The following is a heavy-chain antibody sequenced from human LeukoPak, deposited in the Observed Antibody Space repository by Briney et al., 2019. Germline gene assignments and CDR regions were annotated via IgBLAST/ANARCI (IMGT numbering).Heavy chain of an antibody. CDR1: GGSISSSSYY. J-gene: IGHJ3*02. CDR3: ARDSYYDNSGEGAFDI. CDR2: IYYSGST. V-gene: IGHV4-39*07. Sequence: SETLSLTCTVSGGSISSSSYYWGWIRQPPGKGLEWIGSIYYSGSTYYNPSLKSRVTISIDRSKNQFSLKLSSVTAADTAVYYCARDSYYDNSGEGAFDIWGQGTMVTVSA. D-gene: IGHD3-22*01.